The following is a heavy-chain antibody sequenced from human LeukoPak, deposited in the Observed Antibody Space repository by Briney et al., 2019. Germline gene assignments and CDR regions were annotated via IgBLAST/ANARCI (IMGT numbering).Heavy chain of an antibody. Sequence: SETLSLTCTVSGGSISSYYWSWIRQPPGKGLEWIGYIYYSGSTNYNPSLKSRVTISVDTSKNQFSLKLSSVTAADTAVYYCARHGLRITMIVGHFDYWGQGTLVTVSS. V-gene: IGHV4-59*08. J-gene: IGHJ4*02. CDR2: IYYSGST. CDR3: ARHGLRITMIVGHFDY. CDR1: GGSISSYY. D-gene: IGHD3-22*01.